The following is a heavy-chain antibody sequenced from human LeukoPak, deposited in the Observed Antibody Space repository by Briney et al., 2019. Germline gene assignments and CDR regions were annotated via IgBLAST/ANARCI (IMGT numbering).Heavy chain of an antibody. V-gene: IGHV5-10-1*01. D-gene: IGHD2-15*01. CDR1: GYSFTSYW. CDR3: ARRHCSGGTCSYYFDY. J-gene: IGHJ4*02. CDR2: IDPSDSYT. Sequence: GESLQISCKGSGYSFTSYWISWVRQMPGKGLEWMGRIDPSDSYTNYSPSFQGHVTISADKSISTAYLQWSSLKASDTAMYYCARRHCSGGTCSYYFDYWGQGTLVTVSS.